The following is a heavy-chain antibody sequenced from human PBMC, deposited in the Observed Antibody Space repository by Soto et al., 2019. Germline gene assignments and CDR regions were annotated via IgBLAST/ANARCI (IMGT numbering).Heavy chain of an antibody. Sequence: SVKVSCKASGGTFSSYAISWVRQAPGQGLEWMGGIIPFFGTSNIAQKFQGRVTIIADESTSTVYMELRSLRSEDTAVYYCARVGHVTNYGMAVWGQGTTVTVSS. CDR2: IIPFFGTS. D-gene: IGHD1-26*01. CDR1: GGTFSSYA. J-gene: IGHJ6*02. CDR3: ARVGHVTNYGMAV. V-gene: IGHV1-69*13.